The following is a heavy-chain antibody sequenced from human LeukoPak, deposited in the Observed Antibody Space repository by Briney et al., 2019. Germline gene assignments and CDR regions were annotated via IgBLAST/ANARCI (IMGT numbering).Heavy chain of an antibody. Sequence: GGSLRLSCAASGFTVSRNYMNWVRQAPGKGLEWVSYISSSGSTIYYADSVKGRFTISRDNAKNSLYLQMNSLRAEDTAVYYCARPLVPDDYVGNWFDPWGQGTLVTVSS. V-gene: IGHV3-48*03. D-gene: IGHD4-17*01. J-gene: IGHJ5*02. CDR2: ISSSGSTI. CDR3: ARPLVPDDYVGNWFDP. CDR1: GFTVSRNY.